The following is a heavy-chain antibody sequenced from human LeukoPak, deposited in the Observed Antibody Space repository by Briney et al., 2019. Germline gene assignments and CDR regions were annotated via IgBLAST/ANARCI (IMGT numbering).Heavy chain of an antibody. CDR2: ISSSSTII. CDR3: ARDSLPFGSRYYGDYYFDS. CDR1: GFTFSDYS. D-gene: IGHD4-17*01. Sequence: GGSLRLSCADSGFTFSDYSMNWVRQAPGKGLEWVSYISSSSTIIYYADSVKGRFTVSRDNAKNSLYLQMNSLRAEDTAVYYCARDSLPFGSRYYGDYYFDSWGQGTLVTVSS. V-gene: IGHV3-48*04. J-gene: IGHJ4*02.